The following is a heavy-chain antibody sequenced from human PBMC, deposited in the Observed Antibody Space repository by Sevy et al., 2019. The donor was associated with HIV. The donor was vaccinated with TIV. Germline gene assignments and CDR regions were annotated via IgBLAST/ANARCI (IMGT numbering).Heavy chain of an antibody. CDR3: ARGRAEARSYYYYGMDV. CDR2: ISYDGSNK. D-gene: IGHD6-6*01. Sequence: GGSLRLSCAASGFTFSSYAMHWVRQAPGKGLEWVAVISYDGSNKYYADSVKGRFTISRDNSKNTLYLQMNSLRAEDTAVYYCARGRAEARSYYYYGMDVWGQGTTVTVSS. J-gene: IGHJ6*02. CDR1: GFTFSSYA. V-gene: IGHV3-30-3*01.